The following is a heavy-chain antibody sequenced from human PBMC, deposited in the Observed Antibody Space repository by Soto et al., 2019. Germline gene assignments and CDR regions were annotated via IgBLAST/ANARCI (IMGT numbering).Heavy chain of an antibody. CDR3: ARLWYGDYTGYYMDV. D-gene: IGHD4-17*01. J-gene: IGHJ6*03. CDR2: IYYSGST. Sequence: SETLSLTCTVSGGSISSYYWSWIRQPPGKGLEWIGYIYYSGSTNYNPSLKSRVTISVDTSKNQFSLKLSSVTAADTAVYYCARLWYGDYTGYYMDVWGKGTTVTVSS. V-gene: IGHV4-59*08. CDR1: GGSISSYY.